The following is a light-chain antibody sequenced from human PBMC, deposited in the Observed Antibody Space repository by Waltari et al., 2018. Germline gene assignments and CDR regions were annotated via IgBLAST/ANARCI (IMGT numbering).Light chain of an antibody. CDR1: SSDVGGYHH. Sequence: QSALTQPASVSGSPGQSITISCTGTSSDVGGYHHFSWYQQHPGKAPKLMIYDVSKRPSGVSNRFSGSKSGNTASLTISGLQAEDEADYYCSSYTSSSTFVVFGGGTKLTVL. J-gene: IGLJ2*01. CDR2: DVS. V-gene: IGLV2-14*01. CDR3: SSYTSSSTFVV.